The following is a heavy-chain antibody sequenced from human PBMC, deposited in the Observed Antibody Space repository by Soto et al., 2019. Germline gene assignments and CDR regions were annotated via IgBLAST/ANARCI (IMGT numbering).Heavy chain of an antibody. CDR2: IYYSGST. V-gene: IGHV4-39*01. Sequence: QLQLQESGPGLVKPSETLSLTCTVSGGSISSSSYYWGWIRQPPGKGLEWIGSIYYSGSTYYNPSLKSRVTISVDTSKNQFSLKLSSVTAADTAVYYCARPYYDILTGLRYFDYWGQGTLVTVSS. J-gene: IGHJ4*02. D-gene: IGHD3-9*01. CDR1: GGSISSSSYY. CDR3: ARPYYDILTGLRYFDY.